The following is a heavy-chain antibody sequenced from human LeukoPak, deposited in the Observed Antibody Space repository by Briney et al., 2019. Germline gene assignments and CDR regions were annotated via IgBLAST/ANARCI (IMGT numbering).Heavy chain of an antibody. CDR3: ARGRYGDYGY. Sequence: SETLSLTCAVYGGSFSGYYWSWIRQPPGKGLEWIGEINHSGGTNYNPSLKSRVTISVDTSKNQFSLKLSSVTAADTAVYYCARGRYGDYGYWGQGTLVTVSS. CDR1: GGSFSGYY. J-gene: IGHJ4*02. V-gene: IGHV4-34*01. D-gene: IGHD4-17*01. CDR2: INHSGGT.